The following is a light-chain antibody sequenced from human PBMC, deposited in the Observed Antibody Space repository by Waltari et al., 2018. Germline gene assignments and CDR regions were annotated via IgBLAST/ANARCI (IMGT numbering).Light chain of an antibody. J-gene: IGKJ3*01. CDR2: GAS. CDR1: QTVSSSY. CDR3: QQYGSP. V-gene: IGKV3-20*01. Sequence: EIVLTQSPGTLSLSPGERATLSCRASQTVSSSYLAWYQQKPGQAPRLLIYGASSRATGIPDRFSGSWSGTDFTLTISRLEPEDFAVYYCQQYGSPFGPGTKVDI.